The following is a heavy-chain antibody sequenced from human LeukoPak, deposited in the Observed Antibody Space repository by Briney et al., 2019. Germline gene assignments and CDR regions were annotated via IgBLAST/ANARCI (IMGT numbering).Heavy chain of an antibody. CDR3: ARLGHYYDIFTGRYGLDV. CDR2: MNPSGGIT. CDR1: GYTFTAYF. V-gene: IGHV1-46*01. D-gene: IGHD3-9*01. J-gene: IGHJ6*02. Sequence: ASVKVSCKASGYTFTAYFIHWVRQAPGQGLEWMGTMNPSGGITNYAQKFQGRVIMTRDTSTSTAYMELSSLTTEDTAVFYCARLGHYYDIFTGRYGLDVWGQGTTVTVS.